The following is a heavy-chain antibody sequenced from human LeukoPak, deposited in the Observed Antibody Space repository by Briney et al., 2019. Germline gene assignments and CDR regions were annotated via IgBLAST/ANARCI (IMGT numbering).Heavy chain of an antibody. D-gene: IGHD6-13*01. CDR1: GFTFSSYS. Sequence: GGSLRLSCAASGFTFSSYSMNWVRQAPGKGLEWVSYISSSSSTIYYADSVKGRFTISRDNAKNSLYLQMNSLRAEDTAVYYCARGFRLAAAGPTRFDPWGQGTLVTVSS. CDR2: ISSSSSTI. V-gene: IGHV3-48*04. J-gene: IGHJ5*02. CDR3: ARGFRLAAAGPTRFDP.